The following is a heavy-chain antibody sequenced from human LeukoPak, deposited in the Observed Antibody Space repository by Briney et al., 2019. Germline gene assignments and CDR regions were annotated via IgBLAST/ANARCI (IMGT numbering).Heavy chain of an antibody. J-gene: IGHJ3*02. CDR3: AMMAPGDGAFDI. CDR2: ICYSGST. Sequence: PSQTLSLTCTVSGGSISSGDYYWSWIRQPPGKGLEWIGYICYSGSTYYNPSLKSRVTISVDTSKNQFSLKLSSVTAADTAVYYCAMMAPGDGAFDIWGQGTMVTVSS. D-gene: IGHD5-24*01. V-gene: IGHV4-31*03. CDR1: GGSISSGDYY.